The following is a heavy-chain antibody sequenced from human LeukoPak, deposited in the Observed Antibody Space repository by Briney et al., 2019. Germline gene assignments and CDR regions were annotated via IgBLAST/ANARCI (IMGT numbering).Heavy chain of an antibody. CDR2: IYYSGST. Sequence: SQTLSLTCTVSGGSISSGSYFWSWIRQHSGKGLEWIGYIYYSGSTYYSPSLKSRVTISVDTSKNQFSLKLNSVTAADTAVYYCASLSGFYLDWGQGTLVTVSS. CDR1: GGSISSGSYF. J-gene: IGHJ4*02. CDR3: ASLSGFYLD. V-gene: IGHV4-31*03. D-gene: IGHD3-22*01.